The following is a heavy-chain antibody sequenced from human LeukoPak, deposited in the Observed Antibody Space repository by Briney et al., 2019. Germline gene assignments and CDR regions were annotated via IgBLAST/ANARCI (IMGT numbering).Heavy chain of an antibody. CDR2: FDFEDGET. V-gene: IGHV1-24*01. J-gene: IGHJ4*02. CDR1: GYTLTELS. D-gene: IGHD3-10*01. CDR3: IIVGDYFDY. Sequence: ASVKVSCTVSGYTLTELSMHCVPHAPGKGLEWMGGFDFEDGETIYAKKFQGKVNITEDTYTDTAYMELSSLRSEDTAVYYCIIVGDYFDYWGQGTLVTVSS.